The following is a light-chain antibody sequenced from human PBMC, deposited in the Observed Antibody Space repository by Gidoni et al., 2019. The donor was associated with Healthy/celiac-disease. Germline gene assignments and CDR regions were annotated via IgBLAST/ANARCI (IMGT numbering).Light chain of an antibody. V-gene: IGKV3-11*01. CDR3: QQRSNWPPLFT. J-gene: IGKJ3*01. CDR2: DAS. Sequence: EIVLTQSPATLSLSPGESATLSCRASQSVSSYLAWYQQKPGQAPRLLIYDASNRATGIPARFSGSGSGTDFTLTISSLEPEDFAVYYCQQRSNWPPLFTFXPXTKVDIK. CDR1: QSVSSY.